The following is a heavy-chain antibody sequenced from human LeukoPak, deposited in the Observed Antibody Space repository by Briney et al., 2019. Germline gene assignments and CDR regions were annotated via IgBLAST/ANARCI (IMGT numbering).Heavy chain of an antibody. CDR3: ARMKIAYCGGDCYSNWFDP. Sequence: SETLSLTRTVSGGSISSYYWSWIRQPPGKGLEWIGYIYYSGSTNYNPSLKSRVTISVDTSKNQFSLKLSSVTAADTAVYYCARMKIAYCGGDCYSNWFDPWGQGTLVTVSS. D-gene: IGHD2-21*02. V-gene: IGHV4-59*01. J-gene: IGHJ5*02. CDR2: IYYSGST. CDR1: GGSISSYY.